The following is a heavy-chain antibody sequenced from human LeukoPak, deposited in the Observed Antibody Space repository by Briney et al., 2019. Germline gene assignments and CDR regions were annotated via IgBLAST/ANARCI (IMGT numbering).Heavy chain of an antibody. J-gene: IGHJ4*02. D-gene: IGHD3-10*01. CDR3: AKHTGGSPYFFDF. CDR1: LFTFSRYA. Sequence: PGWSLRLSYPASLFTFSRYAMSWVHQAPGKGLAWVSGISTGGGGTYYADSVKGRFTISRDNSKNTLYLQVNNLRAEDTAVYHCAKHTGGSPYFFDFWGQGTLVTVSS. CDR2: ISTGGGGT. V-gene: IGHV3-23*01.